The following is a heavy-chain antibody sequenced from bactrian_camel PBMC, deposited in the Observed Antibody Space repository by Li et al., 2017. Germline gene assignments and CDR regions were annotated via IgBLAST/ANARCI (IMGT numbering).Heavy chain of an antibody. J-gene: IGHJ4*01. CDR1: GITYDKPC. Sequence: HVQLVESGGGSVEVGGSLRLSCVASGITYDKPCMGWFRQVPGKERERVATYGGYGRISYAGSAEGRFTITRDNTKKMLYLQMDNLTPEDTAIYYCASRQGLGGPWYGWQEPSGYNYWGQGTQVTVS. V-gene: IGHV3S53*01. D-gene: IGHD6*01. CDR3: ASRQGLGGPWYGWQEPSGYNY. CDR2: YGGYGRI.